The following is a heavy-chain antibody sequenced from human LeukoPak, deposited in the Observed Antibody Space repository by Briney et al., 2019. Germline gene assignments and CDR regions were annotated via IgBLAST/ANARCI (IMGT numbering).Heavy chain of an antibody. Sequence: PGGSLRLSCAASGFTFSSYWMHWVRQAHGGGLVWVSRIISVGSSTSYADSVEGRFTISRDNAKNTLYLQMNSLRAEDTAVYYCAREPDTAMVRRRPGSGGMDVWGQGTTVTVSS. CDR2: IISVGSST. CDR1: GFTFSSYW. D-gene: IGHD5-18*01. V-gene: IGHV3-74*01. CDR3: AREPDTAMVRRRPGSGGMDV. J-gene: IGHJ6*02.